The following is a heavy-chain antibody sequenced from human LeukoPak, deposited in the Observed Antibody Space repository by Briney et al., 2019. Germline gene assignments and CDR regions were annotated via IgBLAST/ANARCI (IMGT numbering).Heavy chain of an antibody. CDR1: GFTFTTYW. Sequence: GGSLRLSCAASGFTFTTYWMTWVRQAPGKGLEWVANINQDGTEKYYVDSVKGRFTISRDNAKNSLYLQMNSLRAEDTAVYYCAREGVGATEDYWGQGTLVTVSS. CDR3: AREGVGATEDY. CDR2: INQDGTEK. J-gene: IGHJ4*02. V-gene: IGHV3-7*03. D-gene: IGHD1-26*01.